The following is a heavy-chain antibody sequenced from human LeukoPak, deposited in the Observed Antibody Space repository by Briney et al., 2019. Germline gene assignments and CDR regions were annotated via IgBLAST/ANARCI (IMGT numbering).Heavy chain of an antibody. V-gene: IGHV3-7*01. CDR1: GFTFSSYW. D-gene: IGHD5-12*01. CDR3: ARDVMGSGYPPFSDY. CDR2: IKQDGSGK. J-gene: IGHJ4*02. Sequence: GGSLRLSCAASGFTFSSYWMSWVRQAPGKGLEWVANIKQDGSGKYYVDSVKGRFTISRDNAKNSLYLQMNSLRAEDTAVYYCARDVMGSGYPPFSDYWGQGTLVTVSS.